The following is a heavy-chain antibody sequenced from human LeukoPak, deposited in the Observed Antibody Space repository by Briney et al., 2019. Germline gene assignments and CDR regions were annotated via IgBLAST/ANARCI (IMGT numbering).Heavy chain of an antibody. J-gene: IGHJ4*02. V-gene: IGHV3-48*03. CDR2: ISSSGSTI. CDR3: AKDGGFGAFDY. CDR1: GFTFSSYE. D-gene: IGHD3-16*01. Sequence: AGGSLRLSCAASGFTFSSYEMNWVRQAPGKGLEWVSYISSSGSTIYYADSVKGRFTISRDNAKNSLYLQMNSLRAEDTAVYYCAKDGGFGAFDYWGQGTLVTVSS.